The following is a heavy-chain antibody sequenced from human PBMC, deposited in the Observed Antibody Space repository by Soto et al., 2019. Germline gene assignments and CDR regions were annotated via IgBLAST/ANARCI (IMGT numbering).Heavy chain of an antibody. Sequence: GGSLRLSCAASGFTFSSYGMHWVRQAPGKGLEWVAVIWYDGSNKYYADSVKGRFTISRDNSKNTLYLQMNSLRAEDTAVYYCARGASGGDFWSGYLYYYYYYYMDVWGKGTTVTVSS. CDR3: ARGASGGDFWSGYLYYYYYYYMDV. CDR2: IWYDGSNK. CDR1: GFTFSSYG. D-gene: IGHD3-3*01. J-gene: IGHJ6*03. V-gene: IGHV3-33*01.